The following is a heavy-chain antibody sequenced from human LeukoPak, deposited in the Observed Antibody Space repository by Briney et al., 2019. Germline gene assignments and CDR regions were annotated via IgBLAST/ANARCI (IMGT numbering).Heavy chain of an antibody. CDR3: ASFWNDYYYGMDV. Sequence: SVKDPCKASGGTFSSYAISWVRQAPGQGLEWMGGIIPIFGTANYAQKFQGRVTITADESTSTAYMELSSLRSEDTAVYYCASFWNDYYYGMDVWGQGTTVTVSS. CDR2: IIPIFGTA. V-gene: IGHV1-69*13. J-gene: IGHJ6*02. CDR1: GGTFSSYA. D-gene: IGHD3-3*01.